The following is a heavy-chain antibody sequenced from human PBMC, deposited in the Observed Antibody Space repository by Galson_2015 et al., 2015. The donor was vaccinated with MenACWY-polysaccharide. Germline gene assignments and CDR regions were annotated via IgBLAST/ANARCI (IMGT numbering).Heavy chain of an antibody. CDR3: AREGSRIVFHAFDI. CDR1: GSKFRGSG. J-gene: IGHJ3*02. Sequence: SLRLSCAASGSKFRGSGMHWGRQAPGKGLEWVAVIQYDGSQKQYTDSVRGRFSISRDNSKNTLYLEMNSLRAEDTALYYCAREGSRIVFHAFDIWGQGTMVIVSS. V-gene: IGHV3-33*01. D-gene: IGHD3-10*02. CDR2: IQYDGSQK.